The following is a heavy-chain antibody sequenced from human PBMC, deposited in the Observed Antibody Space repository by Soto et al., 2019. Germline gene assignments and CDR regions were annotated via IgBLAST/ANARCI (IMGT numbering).Heavy chain of an antibody. CDR1: GFTFSDYY. Sequence: GGSLRLSCAASGFTFSDYYMSWIRQVPGKGLEWVSYISSSGSTIYYADSVKGRFTISRDNAKNSLYLQMNSLRAEDTAVYYCASLTGDYGDPDDAFDIWGQGTMVTVSS. V-gene: IGHV3-11*01. D-gene: IGHD4-17*01. J-gene: IGHJ3*02. CDR3: ASLTGDYGDPDDAFDI. CDR2: ISSSGSTI.